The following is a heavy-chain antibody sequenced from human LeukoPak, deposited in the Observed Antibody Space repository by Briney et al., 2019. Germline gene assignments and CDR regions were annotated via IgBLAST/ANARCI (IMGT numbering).Heavy chain of an antibody. CDR2: INPNSGGT. D-gene: IGHD1-1*01. Sequence: ASVKVSCKASGYTFTGYYMHWVRQAPGQGLEWMGWINPNSGGTNYAQKFQGRVTMTRDTFISTAYMELSRLRSDDTAVYFCARVHNWNVPIDYWGQGTLVTVSS. V-gene: IGHV1-2*02. CDR1: GYTFTGYY. CDR3: ARVHNWNVPIDY. J-gene: IGHJ4*02.